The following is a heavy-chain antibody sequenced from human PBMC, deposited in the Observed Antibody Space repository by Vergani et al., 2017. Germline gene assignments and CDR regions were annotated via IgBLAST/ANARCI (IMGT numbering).Heavy chain of an antibody. CDR1: GFPFSASL. J-gene: IGHJ5*02. D-gene: IGHD2-21*02. V-gene: IGHV3-73*02. CDR2: IRSKANSYAT. Sequence: EVQLVESGGGLVRLGGSLNLSFEASGFPFSASLIPWVRQASGKGREWVGRIRSKANSYATAYAASVKGRFTISRDDSKNTAYLQMNSLKTEDTAVYYCTRYCGGDCYPSWGQGTLVTVSS. CDR3: TRYCGGDCYPS.